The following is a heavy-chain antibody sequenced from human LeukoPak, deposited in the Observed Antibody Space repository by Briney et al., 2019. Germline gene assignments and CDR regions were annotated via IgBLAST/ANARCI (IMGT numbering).Heavy chain of an antibody. D-gene: IGHD3-16*02. Sequence: GGSLRLSCAASGFTFSGSAMHWVRQASGKGLEWVGRIRSKANSYATAYAASVKGRFTISRDDSKNTAYLQMNSLKTEDTAVYYCTRRAPYDYVWGSYRYFDYWGQGTLVTVSP. CDR1: GFTFSGSA. V-gene: IGHV3-73*01. J-gene: IGHJ4*02. CDR2: IRSKANSYAT. CDR3: TRRAPYDYVWGSYRYFDY.